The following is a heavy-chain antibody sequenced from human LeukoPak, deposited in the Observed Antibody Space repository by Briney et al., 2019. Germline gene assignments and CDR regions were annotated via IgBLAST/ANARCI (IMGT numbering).Heavy chain of an antibody. CDR1: GYSISNSYY. Sequence: SEILSLTCAVSGYSISNSYYWGWIRQPPGKGLEWIGSIYHTGGTYYNPSLKSRVTISIDTSKNQFSLNLSSVTAADTAVYYCARDAQTYYYDTSGYYFEYWGQGTLVTVSS. CDR3: ARDAQTYYYDTSGYYFEY. J-gene: IGHJ4*02. V-gene: IGHV4-38-2*02. D-gene: IGHD3-22*01. CDR2: IYHTGGT.